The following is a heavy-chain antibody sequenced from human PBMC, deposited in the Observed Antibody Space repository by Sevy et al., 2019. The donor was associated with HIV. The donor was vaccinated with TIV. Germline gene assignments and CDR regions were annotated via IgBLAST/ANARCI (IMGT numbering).Heavy chain of an antibody. CDR3: VRIRFQTGAFDS. D-gene: IGHD7-27*01. Sequence: ASVKVSCKASGYTFTGHYLHWVRQAPGRGLEWMGWIDPISAGTNYAHKFKGRVTMARDTSISTAYMELSRLRFDDTAMYYCVRIRFQTGAFDSWGQGTLVTVSS. J-gene: IGHJ4*02. CDR1: GYTFTGHY. CDR2: IDPISAGT. V-gene: IGHV1-2*07.